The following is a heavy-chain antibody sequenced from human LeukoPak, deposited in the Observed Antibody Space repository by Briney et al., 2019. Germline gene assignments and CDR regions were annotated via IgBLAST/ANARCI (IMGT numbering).Heavy chain of an antibody. CDR2: INPNNGGT. V-gene: IGHV1-2*02. CDR3: AKGRPYYDFWSGRGDGFDI. CDR1: GYTFTGYY. Sequence: ASVKVSCKASGYTFTGYYIHWVRRAPGQGLEWLGWINPNNGGTTYARKFQGRVTMTRDTSITTAYMELSRLRSDDTAVYYCAKGRPYYDFWSGRGDGFDIWGQGTMVTVSS. D-gene: IGHD3-3*01. J-gene: IGHJ3*02.